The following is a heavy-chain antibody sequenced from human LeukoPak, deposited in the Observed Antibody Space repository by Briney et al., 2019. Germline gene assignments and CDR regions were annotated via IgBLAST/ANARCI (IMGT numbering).Heavy chain of an antibody. Sequence: GASVKVSCKTSGYTFTDYYMHWGRQAPGQGLEWMGWINPNSGVTSSAQKFQGRVTMTRDTSITTVYMEVRWLTSDDTAIYYCARADRLDGAPYLIGPWGQGTLVTVSS. CDR2: INPNSGVT. V-gene: IGHV1-2*02. J-gene: IGHJ5*02. CDR1: GYTFTDYY. D-gene: IGHD2-21*01. CDR3: ARADRLDGAPYLIGP.